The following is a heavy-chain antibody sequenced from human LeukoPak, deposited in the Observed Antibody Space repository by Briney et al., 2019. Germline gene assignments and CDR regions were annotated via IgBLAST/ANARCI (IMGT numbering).Heavy chain of an antibody. V-gene: IGHV4-4*07. J-gene: IGHJ3*02. CDR1: GGSISSYY. CDR3: ARSSSRKEQWLGRVAFDI. CDR2: IYTSGST. Sequence: SETLSLTCTVSGGSISSYYWSWIRQPAGKGLEWIGRIYTSGSTNYNSSLKSRVTMSVDTSKNQFSLKLSSVTAADTAVYYCARSSSRKEQWLGRVAFDIWGQGTMVTVSS. D-gene: IGHD6-19*01.